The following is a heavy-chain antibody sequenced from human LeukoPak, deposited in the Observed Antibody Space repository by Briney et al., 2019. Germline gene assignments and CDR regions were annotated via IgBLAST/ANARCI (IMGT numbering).Heavy chain of an antibody. CDR3: ARDGHDYGDYTGFDY. CDR1: GFTFSSYA. CDR2: ISSNGGST. Sequence: PGGSLRLSCAASGFTFSSYAMHWVRQAPGKGLEYVSAISSNGGSTYYANSVKGRFTISRDNSKNTLYLQMGSLRAEDMAVYYCARDGHDYGDYTGFDYWGQGTLVTVSS. J-gene: IGHJ4*02. D-gene: IGHD4-17*01. V-gene: IGHV3-64*01.